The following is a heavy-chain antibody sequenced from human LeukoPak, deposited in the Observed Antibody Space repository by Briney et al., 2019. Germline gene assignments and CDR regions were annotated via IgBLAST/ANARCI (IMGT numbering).Heavy chain of an antibody. CDR1: GFTFSDYY. CDR2: ISSSGSTI. V-gene: IGHV3-11*04. Sequence: GGSLRLSCAASGFTFSDYYMSWIRQAPGKGLEWVSYISSSGSTIYYADSVKGRFTISRDNAKSSLYLQMNSLRAEDTAVYYCARAEAARLKGYYYYYMDVWGKGTTVTVSS. J-gene: IGHJ6*03. CDR3: ARAEAARLKGYYYYYMDV. D-gene: IGHD6-6*01.